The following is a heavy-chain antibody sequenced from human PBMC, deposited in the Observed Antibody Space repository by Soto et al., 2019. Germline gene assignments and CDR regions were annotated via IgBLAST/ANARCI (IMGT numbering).Heavy chain of an antibody. V-gene: IGHV4-30-4*01. CDR2: IFYSGST. CDR3: ASANCGGDCSYRHDRYYFES. D-gene: IGHD2-21*02. CDR1: GGSITSDDYY. Sequence: QAQLQESGPGLVKPSQSLSLTCTVSGGSITSDDYYWSWIRQPPGRGLEWIGYIFYSGSTHYNPSLKSRFIISLDTSKKQVSLKLSSVTAADTAVYYCASANCGGDCSYRHDRYYFESWGQGTLVTVSS. J-gene: IGHJ4*02.